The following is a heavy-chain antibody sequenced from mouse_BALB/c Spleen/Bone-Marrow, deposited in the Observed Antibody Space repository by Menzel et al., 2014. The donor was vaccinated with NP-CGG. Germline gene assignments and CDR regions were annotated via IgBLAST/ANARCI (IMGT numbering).Heavy chain of an antibody. V-gene: IGHV1-15*01. CDR1: GYTFTDYE. J-gene: IGHJ3*01. CDR2: IDPETGGT. Sequence: VQLQQSGAELVRPGASVTLSCKASGYTFTDYEMHWVKQTPVHGLEWIGAIDPETGGTAYNQKFKGKATLTADKSSSTAYMELRSLTSEDSAVYYCARNGNYGAWFAYWGQGTLVTVSA. D-gene: IGHD2-1*01. CDR3: ARNGNYGAWFAY.